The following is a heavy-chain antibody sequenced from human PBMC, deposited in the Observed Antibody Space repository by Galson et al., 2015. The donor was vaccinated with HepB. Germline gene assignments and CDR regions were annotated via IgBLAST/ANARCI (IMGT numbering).Heavy chain of an antibody. Sequence: SVKVSCKASGGTFSSYAISWVRQAPGQGLEWMGRIIPILGIANYAQKFQGRVTITADKSTSTAYMELSSLRSEDTAVYYCARDRLYSSGRRLLYYGMDVWGQGTTVTVSS. CDR1: GGTFSSYA. V-gene: IGHV1-69*04. CDR2: IIPILGIA. CDR3: ARDRLYSSGRRLLYYGMDV. J-gene: IGHJ6*02. D-gene: IGHD6-19*01.